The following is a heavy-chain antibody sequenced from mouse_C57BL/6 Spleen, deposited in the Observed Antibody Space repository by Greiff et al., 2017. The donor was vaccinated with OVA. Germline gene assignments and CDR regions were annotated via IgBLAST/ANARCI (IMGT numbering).Heavy chain of an antibody. Sequence: EVQLKESGAELVRPGASVKLSCTASGFNITDYYMHWVKQRPEQGLEWIGRIDPGDGDTEYAPKFQGKATMTADTSSNTAYLQLSSLTSADTAAYYCTTRDYLFAYWGQGTLVTVSA. V-gene: IGHV14-1*01. CDR1: GFNITDYY. J-gene: IGHJ3*01. CDR3: TTRDYLFAY. CDR2: IDPGDGDT. D-gene: IGHD2-4*01.